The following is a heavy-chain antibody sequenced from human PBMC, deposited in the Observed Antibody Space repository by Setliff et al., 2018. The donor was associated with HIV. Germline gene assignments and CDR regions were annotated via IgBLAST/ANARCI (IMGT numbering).Heavy chain of an antibody. CDR1: GGSFSGYY. D-gene: IGHD3-3*01. CDR2: INHSGST. V-gene: IGHV4-34*01. J-gene: IGHJ6*04. Sequence: SETLSLTCAVYGGSFSGYYWSWIRQPPGKGLEWIGEINHSGSTNYSPSLKSRVTISVDTSKNQFSLKLSSVSTADTAGYFCARPGYYDFWSKVDVWGKGSTVSAPQ. CDR3: ARPGYYDFWSKVDV.